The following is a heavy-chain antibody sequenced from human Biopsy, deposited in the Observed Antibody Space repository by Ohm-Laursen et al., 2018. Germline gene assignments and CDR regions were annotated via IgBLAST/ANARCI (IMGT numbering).Heavy chain of an antibody. J-gene: IGHJ4*02. CDR2: IFYSANT. Sequence: TLSFTCPVSGVSINGGRYYWNWIRHHPGKGLEWIGNIFYSANTYYNPSLKSRVTISVDTSKNQFSLKLSSVTAADTAVYYCARLGSGDYFPTFFDFWGQGALVTVSS. V-gene: IGHV4-31*03. D-gene: IGHD5-12*01. CDR1: GVSINGGRYY. CDR3: ARLGSGDYFPTFFDF.